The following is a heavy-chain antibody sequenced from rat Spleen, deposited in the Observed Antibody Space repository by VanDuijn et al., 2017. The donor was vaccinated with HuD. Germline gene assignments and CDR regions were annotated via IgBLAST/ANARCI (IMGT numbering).Heavy chain of an antibody. J-gene: IGHJ4*01. V-gene: IGHV2-30*01. CDR2: IWTGGST. Sequence: QVQLKESGPGLVQPSQTLSLTCTVSGFSLTSYNVYWVRQPTGKGLEWMGVIWTGGSTYYNSSLKSRLSISRDTSKIQVFLKMNRLQTEDIATYYCARQGITTDVMDAWGQGASVTVSS. CDR1: GFSLTSYN. D-gene: IGHD1-10*01. CDR3: ARQGITTDVMDA.